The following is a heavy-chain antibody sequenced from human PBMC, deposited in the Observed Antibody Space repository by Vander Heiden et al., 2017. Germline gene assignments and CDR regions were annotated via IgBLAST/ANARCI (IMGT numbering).Heavy chain of an antibody. D-gene: IGHD6-13*01. CDR2: INPNSGGT. Sequence: QVQLVQSGAEVKKPGASVKVSCKASGYTFTGYYMHWGRQAPGQGLEWMGWINPNSGGTNYAQKFQGRVTMTRDTSISTAYMGLSRLRSDDTAVYYCARDPRYSSSWRGWFDPWGQGTLVTVSS. CDR1: GYTFTGYY. J-gene: IGHJ5*02. CDR3: ARDPRYSSSWRGWFDP. V-gene: IGHV1-2*02.